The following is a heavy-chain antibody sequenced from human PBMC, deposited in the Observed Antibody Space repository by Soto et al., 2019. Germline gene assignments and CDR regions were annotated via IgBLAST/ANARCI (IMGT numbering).Heavy chain of an antibody. V-gene: IGHV2-5*02. Sequence: QITLKESGPTLVKPTQTLTLTCTFSGFSLSTSGVGVGWIRQPPGRALEWLALIYWDDDKRYSPSLKSRLTSTNDTSKNQVVLTMTNMDPVDTATYYCAHSVGGAGSPGYWGQGTLVTVSS. J-gene: IGHJ4*02. CDR3: AHSVGGAGSPGY. D-gene: IGHD3-10*01. CDR1: GFSLSTSGVG. CDR2: IYWDDDK.